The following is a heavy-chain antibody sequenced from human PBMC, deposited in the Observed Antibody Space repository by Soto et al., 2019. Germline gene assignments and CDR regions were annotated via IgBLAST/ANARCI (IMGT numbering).Heavy chain of an antibody. J-gene: IGHJ6*02. CDR3: ARVGYSSTGTTLHFHGLDV. CDR2: IYPRGGST. CDR1: GYNFTSHY. V-gene: IGHV1-46*01. D-gene: IGHD3-22*01. Sequence: GASVKVSCKTSGYNFTSHYIHWVRQAPGQRLESMGIIYPRGGSTIYAQKFQGKVTMTRDTSTHTLYMELISLRSEDTAIYYCARVGYSSTGTTLHFHGLDVWGQGTTVTVSS.